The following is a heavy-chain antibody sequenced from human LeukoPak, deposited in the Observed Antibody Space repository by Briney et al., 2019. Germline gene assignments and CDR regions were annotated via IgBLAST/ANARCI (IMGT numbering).Heavy chain of an antibody. CDR3: ARDLHRVVVRGVPHYYYYMDV. Sequence: GASVKVSCKASGYTFTGYYMHWVRQAPGQGLEWMGWINPHTGGTNYAQKFQGRVTMTRDTSISTAYMELSGLTSDDTAVYYCARDLHRVVVRGVPHYYYYMDVWGKGTTVTISS. CDR1: GYTFTGYY. D-gene: IGHD3-10*01. CDR2: INPHTGGT. V-gene: IGHV1-2*02. J-gene: IGHJ6*03.